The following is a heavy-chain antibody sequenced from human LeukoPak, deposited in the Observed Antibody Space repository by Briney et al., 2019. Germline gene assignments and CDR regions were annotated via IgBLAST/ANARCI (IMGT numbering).Heavy chain of an antibody. CDR1: GVSIRSAGYS. CDR3: ARGGVRSQNAFDI. D-gene: IGHD2-21*01. J-gene: IGHJ3*02. CDR2: IYYSGSP. Sequence: SETLSLTCGVSGVSIRSAGYSYYWIRQHSGKGLEWIGHIYYSGSPSYNPSLESRVTISMDTSKNHFSLNLTSVTAADTAVYYCARGGVRSQNAFDIWGQGTMVTVSS. V-gene: IGHV4-31*11.